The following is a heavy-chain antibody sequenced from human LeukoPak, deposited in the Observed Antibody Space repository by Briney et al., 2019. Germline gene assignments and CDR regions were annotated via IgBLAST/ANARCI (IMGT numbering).Heavy chain of an antibody. CDR1: GGSISSYY. V-gene: IGHV4-4*07. Sequence: SETLSLTCTVSGGSISSYYWSWIRQPAGKGLEWIGRIYTSGSTNYNPSLKSRVTMSVDTSKNQFSLKLSSVTAADTAVYYCARETPFTIFGVVIIGGYDNWFDPWGQGTLVTVSS. J-gene: IGHJ5*02. D-gene: IGHD3-3*01. CDR2: IYTSGST. CDR3: ARETPFTIFGVVIIGGYDNWFDP.